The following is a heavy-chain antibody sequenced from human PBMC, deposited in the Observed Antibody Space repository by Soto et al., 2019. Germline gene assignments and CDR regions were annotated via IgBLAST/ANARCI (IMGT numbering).Heavy chain of an antibody. CDR3: AKGGPGGSGLSDY. Sequence: EVQLLESGGGLVQPGGSLRLSCAASGFTFSSYAMSWVRQAPGKGLEWVSIISASGGSTYYADSVKGRFTISRDNSKNTLYLQMNSLRAEDTAIYYCAKGGPGGSGLSDYWGQGTLVTVSS. J-gene: IGHJ4*02. CDR2: ISASGGST. D-gene: IGHD6-19*01. CDR1: GFTFSSYA. V-gene: IGHV3-23*01.